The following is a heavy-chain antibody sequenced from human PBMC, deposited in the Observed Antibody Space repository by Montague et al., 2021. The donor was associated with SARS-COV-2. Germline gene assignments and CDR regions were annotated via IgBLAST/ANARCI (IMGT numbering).Heavy chain of an antibody. CDR2: INHGGST. D-gene: IGHD3-10*01. V-gene: IGHV4-34*01. Sequence: SETLSLTCAVYGTSFSGYYWNWIRQRPGKGLEWIGEINHGGSTKYSPSLKSRLTISADTSKNQFSLKLTSVAAADTAVYYCARLRDGVVPSPILGVGPYYSYYYMDVWGRGATVTVSS. CDR3: ARLRDGVVPSPILGVGPYYSYYYMDV. J-gene: IGHJ6*03. CDR1: GTSFSGYY.